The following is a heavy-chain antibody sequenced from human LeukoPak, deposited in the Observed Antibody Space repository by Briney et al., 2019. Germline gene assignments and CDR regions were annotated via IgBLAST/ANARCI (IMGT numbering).Heavy chain of an antibody. CDR3: ARDTSGWYDYAGSMDV. CDR1: GFIFSSYN. V-gene: IGHV3-48*01. CDR2: ISSGSSTI. J-gene: IGHJ6*03. Sequence: RTGGSLRLSCAASGFIFSSYNMNWVRQAPGKGLEWVSFISSGSSTIYYAVSVKGRFTISRDNAKNSLYLQMNSLRADDTAVYYCARDTSGWYDYAGSMDVWGKGTTVTVSS. D-gene: IGHD6-19*01.